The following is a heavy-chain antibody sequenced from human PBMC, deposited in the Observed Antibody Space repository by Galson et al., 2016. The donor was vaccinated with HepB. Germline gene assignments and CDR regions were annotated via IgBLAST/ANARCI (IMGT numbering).Heavy chain of an antibody. CDR2: IYHSGST. Sequence: EPLSLTCAVSGVSISSRNWWSWVRQPPGKGLEWIGEIYHSGSTNYNPSLKSRITISVDKSKNQFSLKLSSVTAADTAVYYCARTVAAGDSYVHYWGQGTLVTVSS. V-gene: IGHV4-4*02. J-gene: IGHJ4*02. D-gene: IGHD3-10*02. CDR3: ARTVAAGDSYVHY. CDR1: GVSISSRNW.